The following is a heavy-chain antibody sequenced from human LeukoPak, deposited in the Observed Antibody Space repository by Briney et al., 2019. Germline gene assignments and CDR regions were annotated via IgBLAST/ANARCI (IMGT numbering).Heavy chain of an antibody. CDR1: GGSISSYY. D-gene: IGHD6-19*01. CDR3: ARFHSGPSGWYVLWYFDL. V-gene: IGHV4-4*09. J-gene: IGHJ2*01. CDR2: IYNNENT. Sequence: SETLSLTCTVSGGSISSYYWIWLRQPPGQGLEWIGYIYNNENTKYNSSLTSRVTMSVDTSKNQFFLKLSSVTAADTAVYYCARFHSGPSGWYVLWYFDLWGRGTLVTVSS.